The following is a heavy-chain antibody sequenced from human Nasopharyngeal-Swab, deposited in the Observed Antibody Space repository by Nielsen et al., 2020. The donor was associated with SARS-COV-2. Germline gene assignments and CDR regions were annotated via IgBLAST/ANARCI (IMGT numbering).Heavy chain of an antibody. CDR2: INYNSGIT. J-gene: IGHJ3*01. CDR1: RFTFSSYA. V-gene: IGHV3-23*01. D-gene: IGHD6-19*01. Sequence: GGSLRLSCTASRFTFSSYAMNWVRQAPGKGLEWVSTINYNSGITYSADSVRGRFTIFRDNSENTLFLQMNSLMAEDTAMYFCAKGMDSSGFHGFDVWGQGTMVTVSS. CDR3: AKGMDSSGFHGFDV.